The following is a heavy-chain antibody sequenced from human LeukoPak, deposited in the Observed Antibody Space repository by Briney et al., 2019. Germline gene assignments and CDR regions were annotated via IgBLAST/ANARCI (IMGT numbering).Heavy chain of an antibody. J-gene: IGHJ6*03. CDR1: GYTFTSYG. D-gene: IGHD3-3*01. Sequence: ASVKVSCKASGYTFTSYGISWVRQAPGQGLEWMGWISAYNGNTNYAQKLQGRVTMTTDTSTSTAYMELRSLRSDDTVVYYCARARSYDFWSGSNYYYYYMDVWGKGTTVTVSS. CDR2: ISAYNGNT. V-gene: IGHV1-18*01. CDR3: ARARSYDFWSGSNYYYYYMDV.